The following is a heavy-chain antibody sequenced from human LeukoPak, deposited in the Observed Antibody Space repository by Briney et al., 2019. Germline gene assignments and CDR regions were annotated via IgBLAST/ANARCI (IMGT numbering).Heavy chain of an antibody. V-gene: IGHV3-33*01. CDR2: IWRGGNYK. CDR1: GFNFRTHA. CDR3: ALDPPDSGWAFWS. J-gene: IGHJ5*02. Sequence: GGALGLSCSASGFNFRTHAMHWVRQAPGKGLGWGAMIWRGGNYKYYADSVEGRFTISRNDSRSKLYLKMDSLRAEDTAVYYCALDPPDSGWAFWSWGQGALVTVSS. D-gene: IGHD6-19*01.